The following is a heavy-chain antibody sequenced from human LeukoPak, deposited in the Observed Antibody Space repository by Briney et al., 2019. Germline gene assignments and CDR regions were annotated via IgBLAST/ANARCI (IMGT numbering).Heavy chain of an antibody. Sequence: PSETLSFTCTVSGGSISSGSYYWSWIRQPAGKALEWIGRIYTSGSTDYNPSLKSRVTISIDTSKNQFSLKLSSVTAADTAVYFCARDQDYDTSGYYRAFDIWGQGTMVTVSS. J-gene: IGHJ3*02. CDR3: ARDQDYDTSGYYRAFDI. D-gene: IGHD3-22*01. V-gene: IGHV4-61*02. CDR1: GGSISSGSYY. CDR2: IYTSGST.